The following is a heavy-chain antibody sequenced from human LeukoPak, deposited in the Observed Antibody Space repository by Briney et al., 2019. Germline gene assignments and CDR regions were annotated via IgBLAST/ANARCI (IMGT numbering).Heavy chain of an antibody. V-gene: IGHV1-69*13. CDR1: GGTFSSYA. CDR3: ARENLYYGDYHLGFDY. CDR2: IIPIFGTA. J-gene: IGHJ4*02. Sequence: SVKVSCKASGGTFSSYAISWVRQAPGQGLEWMGGIIPIFGTANYAQEFQGRVTITADESTSTAYMELSSLRSEDTAVYYCARENLYYGDYHLGFDYWGQGTLVTVSS. D-gene: IGHD4-17*01.